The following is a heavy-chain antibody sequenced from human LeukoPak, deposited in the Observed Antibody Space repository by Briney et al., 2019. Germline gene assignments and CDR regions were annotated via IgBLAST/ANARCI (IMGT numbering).Heavy chain of an antibody. D-gene: IGHD3-22*01. Sequence: PGGSLRLSCAASGFTFSSYAMHWVRQAPGKGLEWVAVISYDGSNKYYADSVKGRFTISRDNSKNTLYLQMNSLRAEDTAVYYCARASSAWLAYYYYYMDVWGKGTTVTVSS. V-gene: IGHV3-30*04. CDR1: GFTFSSYA. CDR2: ISYDGSNK. CDR3: ARASSAWLAYYYYYMDV. J-gene: IGHJ6*03.